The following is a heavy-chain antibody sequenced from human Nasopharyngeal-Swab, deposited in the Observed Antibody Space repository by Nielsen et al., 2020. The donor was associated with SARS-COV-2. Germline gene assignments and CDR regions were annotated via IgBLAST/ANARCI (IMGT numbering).Heavy chain of an antibody. CDR2: ISSTGDNT. V-gene: IGHV3-64*01. CDR1: GFIFNNFA. D-gene: IGHD3-16*01. Sequence: GESLKISCAASGFIFNNFAIHWVRQAPGKGLEYVSSISSTGDNTYYGRSVKGRVTVSRDKSKTTLYLQMGSLRPEDTAVYYCARVSGGSIKNSFDVWGQGTGVTVSS. CDR3: ARVSGGSIKNSFDV. J-gene: IGHJ3*01.